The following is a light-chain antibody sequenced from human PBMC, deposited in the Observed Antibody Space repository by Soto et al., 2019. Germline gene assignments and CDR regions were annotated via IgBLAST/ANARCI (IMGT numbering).Light chain of an antibody. V-gene: IGLV1-44*01. CDR3: AAWDDSLNAWV. CDR1: SSNIGSNT. J-gene: IGLJ3*02. CDR2: SNN. Sequence: QSVLTQPPSASGTPGQRVTISCSGSSSNIGSNTVNWYQQLPGPAPKRLIYSNNQRPSGVPDRFSGSKFGTSASLAISGLLSEDEADYYCAAWDDSLNAWVFGGGTKLTVL.